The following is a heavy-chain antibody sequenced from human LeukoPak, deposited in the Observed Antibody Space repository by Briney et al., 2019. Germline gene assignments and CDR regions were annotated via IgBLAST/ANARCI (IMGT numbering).Heavy chain of an antibody. CDR3: ARVALRPIDYSNPEFDP. J-gene: IGHJ5*02. CDR2: ITSDSSTM. D-gene: IGHD4-11*01. Sequence: GGSLRLSCAASGFTFSSYSMNWVRQTPGQGLEWVSYITSDSSTMFYADSVKGRFTASRDNAENSMYLQMNSLRAEDTAVYYCARVALRPIDYSNPEFDPWGQGTLVTVSS. V-gene: IGHV3-48*01. CDR1: GFTFSSYS.